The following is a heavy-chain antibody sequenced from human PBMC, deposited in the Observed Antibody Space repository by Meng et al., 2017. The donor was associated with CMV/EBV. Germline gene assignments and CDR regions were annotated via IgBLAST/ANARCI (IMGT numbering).Heavy chain of an antibody. CDR2: INSDGSST. CDR3: ARDHWRDSSSCTSI. V-gene: IGHV3-74*01. Sequence: GESLKISCAASGFAFSSYWMHWVRQAPGKGPVWVSRINSDGSSTSYADSEKGRFTISRNNAKNTLYLQMNSQRAEDTAVCYCARDHWRDSSSCTSIWGQGTMVTVSS. D-gene: IGHD6-13*01. J-gene: IGHJ3*02. CDR1: GFAFSSYW.